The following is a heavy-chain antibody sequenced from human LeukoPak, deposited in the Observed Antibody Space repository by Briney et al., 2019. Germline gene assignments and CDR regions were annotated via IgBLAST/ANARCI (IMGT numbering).Heavy chain of an antibody. D-gene: IGHD6-6*01. CDR1: GFTFSTYW. Sequence: GGSLRLSCAASGFTFSTYWMSWVRQAPGKGLEWVANIKQDGSEKYYVDSVKGRFTISRDNAKNSLDLQMNSLRAEDTAVYYCARDWEYSSSSVYWGQGTLVTVSS. J-gene: IGHJ4*02. CDR2: IKQDGSEK. V-gene: IGHV3-7*04. CDR3: ARDWEYSSSSVY.